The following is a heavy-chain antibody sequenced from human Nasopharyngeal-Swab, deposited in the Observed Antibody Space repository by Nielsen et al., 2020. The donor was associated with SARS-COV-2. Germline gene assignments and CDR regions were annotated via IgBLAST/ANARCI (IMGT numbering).Heavy chain of an antibody. J-gene: IGHJ4*02. Sequence: GESLKISCAASGFNFRAYWMNWVRLTPMKRLEWVATVKQDGTAIYHVDSMGGRFTTSRDNAKNSLYLQMHSLRAEDTAVYYCVRHGHYTFDSWGQGSLVTVSS. D-gene: IGHD4-11*01. V-gene: IGHV3-7*04. CDR3: VRHGHYTFDS. CDR2: VKQDGTAI. CDR1: GFNFRAYW.